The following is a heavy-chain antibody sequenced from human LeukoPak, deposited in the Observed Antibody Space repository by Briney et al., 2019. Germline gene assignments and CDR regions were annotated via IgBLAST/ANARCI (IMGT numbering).Heavy chain of an antibody. CDR1: GFTFSSYW. J-gene: IGHJ5*02. CDR3: ATPVAAGWFDP. V-gene: IGHV3-7*01. D-gene: IGHD6-13*01. CDR2: IKEDGSEK. Sequence: GGSLRLSCAASGFTFSSYWMSWVRQAPGKGLEWVANIKEDGSEKYYVDSVKGRFTISRDNAKNSLYLQMNNLGAEDTALYHCATPVAAGWFDPWGQGTLVTVSS.